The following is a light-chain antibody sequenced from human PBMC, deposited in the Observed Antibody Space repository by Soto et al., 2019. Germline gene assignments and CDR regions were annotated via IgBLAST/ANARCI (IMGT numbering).Light chain of an antibody. CDR1: QDISNY. CDR3: QQYDNLPLT. Sequence: DIQMTQSPSSLSASVGDRVTITCQASQDISNYLNWYQHKPGKAPKFLIYDASNLETGVPSRFSGSGSRTDFTFTISSLQPEDIATYYCQQYDNLPLTFGGGTKVEIK. V-gene: IGKV1-33*01. CDR2: DAS. J-gene: IGKJ4*01.